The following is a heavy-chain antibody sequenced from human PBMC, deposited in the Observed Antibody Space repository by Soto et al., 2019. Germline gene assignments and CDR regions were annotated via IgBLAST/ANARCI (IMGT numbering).Heavy chain of an antibody. V-gene: IGHV4-59*08. J-gene: IGHJ4*02. CDR2: IYYSGTT. Sequence: QVQLQVSGPGLVKPSETLTLTCTISNGSIGTNYWSWLRQPPGKPLEWIGHIYYSGTTNYNPSLKIRVTLSVDMSKSQFSLKLTSATAADTAVYYCARHRWTSGYYLVFDSWGQGTLVTVSS. CDR3: ARHRWTSGYYLVFDS. D-gene: IGHD3-3*01. CDR1: NGSIGTNY.